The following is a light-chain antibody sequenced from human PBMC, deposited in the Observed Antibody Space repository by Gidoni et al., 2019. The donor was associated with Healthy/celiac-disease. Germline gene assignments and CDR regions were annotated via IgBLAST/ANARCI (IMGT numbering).Light chain of an antibody. CDR1: QSVSSN. CDR3: QQYNNWPPVLT. CDR2: GAS. V-gene: IGKV3-15*01. Sequence: EIVMTQSPSTLSVSPAERATLSCRASQSVSSNFAWYQQKPGQAPRLLIYGASTRATGIPARFSGSGSGTEFTLTISSMQSEDFAVYYCQQYNNWPPVLTFGGGTKVEIK. J-gene: IGKJ4*01.